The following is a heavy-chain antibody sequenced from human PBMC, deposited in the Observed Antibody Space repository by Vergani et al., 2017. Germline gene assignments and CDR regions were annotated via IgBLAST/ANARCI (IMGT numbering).Heavy chain of an antibody. CDR1: GCTFSSHG. CDR3: ARWGNEKRLDS. Sequence: QVQLVESEGGVVQPGRSLTLSCVASGCTFSSHGMHWVRQAPGKGLGWVAVIWYDGSNKYYGDSVKGRFTISRDNSKNTLYLQMNSLRVEDTAVYYCARWGNEKRLDSWGQGTLVAVSS. V-gene: IGHV3-33*01. CDR2: IWYDGSNK. D-gene: IGHD1-1*01. J-gene: IGHJ5*01.